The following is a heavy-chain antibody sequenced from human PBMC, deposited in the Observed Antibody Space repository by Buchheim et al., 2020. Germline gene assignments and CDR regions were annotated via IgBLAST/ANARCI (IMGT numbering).Heavy chain of an antibody. V-gene: IGHV3-30*18. CDR3: AKGIGYCSSTSCYYYMDV. J-gene: IGHJ6*03. Sequence: QVQLVESGGGVVQPGRSLRLSCAASGFTFTSYGMHWVRQAPGKGLEWVAVISYDGSNKYYAGSVKGRFTISRVNSKNTLYLQMHSLRAEDTAVYYCAKGIGYCSSTSCYYYMDVWGKGTT. CDR2: ISYDGSNK. CDR1: GFTFTSYG. D-gene: IGHD2-2*01.